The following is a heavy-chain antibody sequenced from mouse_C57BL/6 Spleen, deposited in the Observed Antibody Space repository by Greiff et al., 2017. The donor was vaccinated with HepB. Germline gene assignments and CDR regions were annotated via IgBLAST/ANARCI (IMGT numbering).Heavy chain of an antibody. J-gene: IGHJ3*01. V-gene: IGHV6-3*01. CDR2: IRLKSDNYAT. CDR3: THGAWFAY. CDR1: GFTFSNYW. Sequence: EVKLLESGGGLVQPGGSMKLSCVASGFTFSNYWMNWVRQSPEKGLEWVAQIRLKSDNYATYYAESVKGRFTISRDDSKSSVYLQMNNLRAEDTGIYYCTHGAWFAYWGQGTLVTVSA.